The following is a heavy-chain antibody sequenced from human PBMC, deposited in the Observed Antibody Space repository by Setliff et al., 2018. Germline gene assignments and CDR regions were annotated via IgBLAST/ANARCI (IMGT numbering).Heavy chain of an antibody. Sequence: PSETLSLTCTVSGGSISSGSYYWSWIRQPAGKGLEWIGRIYTSGSTNYNTSLKSRVTISVDTSKNQFSLKLSSVTAADTAVYYCARGITVGYCSGGSCYTNPFFDYWGQGTLVTVSS. D-gene: IGHD2-15*01. V-gene: IGHV4-61*02. J-gene: IGHJ4*02. CDR1: GGSISSGSYY. CDR2: IYTSGST. CDR3: ARGITVGYCSGGSCYTNPFFDY.